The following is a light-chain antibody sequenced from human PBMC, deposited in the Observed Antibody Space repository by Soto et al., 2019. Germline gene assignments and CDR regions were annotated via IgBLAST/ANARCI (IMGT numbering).Light chain of an antibody. CDR3: QQYGSSPLT. V-gene: IGKV3-20*01. CDR2: GAS. CDR1: RSVSSSY. J-gene: IGKJ4*01. Sequence: EIVLTQSPGTLSLSPGERATLSCRASRSVSSSYLAWYHQKPGQAPRLLIFGASTRATGIPDRFSGSGSGTDFTLTISRLEPEDFAVYYCQQYGSSPLTFGGGTKVDIK.